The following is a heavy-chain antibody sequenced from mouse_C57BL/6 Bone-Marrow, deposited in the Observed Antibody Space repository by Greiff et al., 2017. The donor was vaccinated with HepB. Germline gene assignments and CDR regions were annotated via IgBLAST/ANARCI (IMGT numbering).Heavy chain of an antibody. CDR1: GFNIKDDY. J-gene: IGHJ2*01. V-gene: IGHV14-4*01. CDR2: IDPENGDT. Sequence: VQLKQSGAELVRPGASVKLSCTASGFNIKDDYMHWVKQRPEQGLEWIGWIDPENGDTEYASKFQGKATITADTSSNTAYLQLSSLTSEDTAVYYCTIITTVVAPYYFDYWGQGTTLTVSS. CDR3: TIITTVVAPYYFDY. D-gene: IGHD1-1*01.